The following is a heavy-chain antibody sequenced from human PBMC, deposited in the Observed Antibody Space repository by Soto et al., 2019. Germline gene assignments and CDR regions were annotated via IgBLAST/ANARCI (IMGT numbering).Heavy chain of an antibody. Sequence: ASVKVSCKASGYTFTSYGISWVRQAPGQGLDWMGWISAYNGTTNYAQKLQGRVTMTTDTSTSTAYMELRSLRSDDTAVYYCARDRNPFPAYSSSSSWLDPCGQGTLVTVYS. J-gene: IGHJ5*02. CDR3: ARDRNPFPAYSSSSSWLDP. CDR2: ISAYNGTT. D-gene: IGHD6-6*01. V-gene: IGHV1-18*01. CDR1: GYTFTSYG.